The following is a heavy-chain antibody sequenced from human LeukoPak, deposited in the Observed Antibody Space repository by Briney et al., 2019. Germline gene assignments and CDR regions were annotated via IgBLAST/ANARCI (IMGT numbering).Heavy chain of an antibody. D-gene: IGHD1-26*01. CDR1: GYTFTGYY. V-gene: IGHV1-2*02. CDR2: INPNSGGT. J-gene: IGHJ4*02. Sequence: APVKVSCKASGYTFTGYYMHWVRQAPGQGLEWMGWINPNSGGTNYAQKFQGRVTMTRDTSISTAYMELSRLRSDDTAVYYCARLKYSGSYVDLDYWGQGTLVTVSS. CDR3: ARLKYSGSYVDLDY.